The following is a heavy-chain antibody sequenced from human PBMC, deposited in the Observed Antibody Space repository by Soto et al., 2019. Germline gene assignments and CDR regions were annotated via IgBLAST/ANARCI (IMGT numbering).Heavy chain of an antibody. CDR3: ARVSHCSGGSCYLNGYYYMDV. CDR1: GVTVCSNY. J-gene: IGHJ6*03. CDR2: IYSGGST. D-gene: IGHD2-15*01. Sequence: GGSLRLSCAASGVTVCSNYMGGVRQAPGKGLEWVSVIYSGGSTYYADSVKGRFTISRHNSKNTLYLQMNSLRAEDTAVYYCARVSHCSGGSCYLNGYYYMDVWGKGTTVTVSS. V-gene: IGHV3-53*04.